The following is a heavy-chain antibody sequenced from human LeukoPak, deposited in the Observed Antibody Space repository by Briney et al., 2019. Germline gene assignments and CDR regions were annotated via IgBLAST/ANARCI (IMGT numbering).Heavy chain of an antibody. D-gene: IGHD2-21*02. V-gene: IGHV4-59*01. CDR1: AGSISSYY. Sequence: SETLSLTCTVSAGSISSYYWSWIRQPPGKGLEWIGYIYYSGSTNYNPSLKSRVTISVATYKNQFYLKLSSVTDADTGVYYCASARYCGGDCYSVWGQGTLVTVSS. J-gene: IGHJ4*02. CDR2: IYYSGST. CDR3: ASARYCGGDCYSV.